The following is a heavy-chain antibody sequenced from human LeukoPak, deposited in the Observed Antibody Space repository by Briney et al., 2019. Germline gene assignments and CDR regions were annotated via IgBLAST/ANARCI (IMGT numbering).Heavy chain of an antibody. CDR1: GGSISSYY. CDR3: ASRIAAAGTDWVDYFDY. Sequence: SETLSLTCTVSGGSISSYYWSWIRQPPGKGLEWIGYIYYSGSTNYNPSLKSRVTISVDTSKNQFSLKLSSVTAADTAVYYCASRIAAAGTDWVDYFDYWGQGTLVTVSS. J-gene: IGHJ4*02. D-gene: IGHD6-13*01. CDR2: IYYSGST. V-gene: IGHV4-59*12.